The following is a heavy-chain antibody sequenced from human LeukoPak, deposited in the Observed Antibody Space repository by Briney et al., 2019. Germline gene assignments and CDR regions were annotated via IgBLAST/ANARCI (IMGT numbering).Heavy chain of an antibody. CDR1: GFTFSDYY. CDR3: ARVEMAKQMGGGGVVFDY. D-gene: IGHD5-24*01. J-gene: IGHJ4*02. CDR2: ISSSGSTI. Sequence: GGSLRLSCAASGFTFSDYYMSWIRQAPGKGLEWVSYISSSGSTIYYADSVKGRFTISRDNAKNSLYLQMNSLRAEDTAVYYCARVEMAKQMGGGGVVFDYWGQRTLVTVSS. V-gene: IGHV3-11*04.